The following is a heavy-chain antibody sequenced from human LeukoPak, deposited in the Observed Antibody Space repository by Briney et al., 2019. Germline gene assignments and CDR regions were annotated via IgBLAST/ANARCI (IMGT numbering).Heavy chain of an antibody. Sequence: GGSLRLSCAASGFSFSSYWMHWVRQVPGKGLVWASRIKTDGSGANYADSVTGRFTISRDNAKNTLFLQMNSLRVEDMAVYYCGRDLVYGSGSLDNWGQGTLATVSS. CDR3: GRDLVYGSGSLDN. D-gene: IGHD3-10*01. J-gene: IGHJ4*02. V-gene: IGHV3-74*01. CDR1: GFSFSSYW. CDR2: IKTDGSGA.